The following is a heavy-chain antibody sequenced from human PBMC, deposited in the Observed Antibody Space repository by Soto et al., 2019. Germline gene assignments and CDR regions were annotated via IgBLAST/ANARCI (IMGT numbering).Heavy chain of an antibody. J-gene: IGHJ6*02. V-gene: IGHV1-2*02. CDR3: ARDTYDFWSGYPTYYYYGMDV. CDR2: INPNSGGT. Sequence: ASVKVSCKASGYTFTGYYIHWVRQAPGQGLEWMGWINPNSGGTNYAQKFQGRVTMTRDTSISTAYMELSRLRSDDTAVYYCARDTYDFWSGYPTYYYYGMDVWGQGTTVTVSS. D-gene: IGHD3-3*01. CDR1: GYTFTGYY.